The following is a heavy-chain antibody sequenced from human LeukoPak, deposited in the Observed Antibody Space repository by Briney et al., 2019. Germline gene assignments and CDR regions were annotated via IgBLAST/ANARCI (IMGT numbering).Heavy chain of an antibody. V-gene: IGHV3-21*01. CDR2: ISGSSTYI. Sequence: GGSLRLSCAASGFSFDEFAMHWVRQAPGKGLEWVSSISGSSTYIYYADSVKGRFTISRDNAKNSLFLQMNSLRAEDTAVYYCARDLWVLLLSGTGDAFDIWGQGTMVTVSS. D-gene: IGHD1-26*01. CDR1: GFSFDEFA. CDR3: ARDLWVLLLSGTGDAFDI. J-gene: IGHJ3*02.